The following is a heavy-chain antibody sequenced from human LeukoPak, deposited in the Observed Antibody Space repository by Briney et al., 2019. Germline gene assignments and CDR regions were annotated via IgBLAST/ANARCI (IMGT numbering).Heavy chain of an antibody. J-gene: IGHJ4*02. V-gene: IGHV1-69*13. D-gene: IGHD5-24*01. Sequence: SVKVPCKASGGTFSSYAISWVRQAPGQGLEWMGGIIPIFGTASYAQKFQGRVTITADESTSTAYMELSSLRSEDTAVYYCARGERWLQFLNFDYWGQGTLVTVSS. CDR2: IIPIFGTA. CDR3: ARGERWLQFLNFDY. CDR1: GGTFSSYA.